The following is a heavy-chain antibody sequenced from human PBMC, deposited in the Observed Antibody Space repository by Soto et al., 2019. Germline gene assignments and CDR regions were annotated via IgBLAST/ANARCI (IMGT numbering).Heavy chain of an antibody. CDR1: GYTFTGYY. CDR2: INPNSGGT. J-gene: IGHJ6*02. D-gene: IGHD3-10*01. Sequence: ASVKVSCKASGYTFTGYYMRWVRQAPGQGLEWMGWINPNSGGTNYAQKFQGWVTMTRDTSISTAYMELSRLRSDDTAVYYCARDMGYYYGMDVWGQGTTVTVSS. V-gene: IGHV1-2*04. CDR3: ARDMGYYYGMDV.